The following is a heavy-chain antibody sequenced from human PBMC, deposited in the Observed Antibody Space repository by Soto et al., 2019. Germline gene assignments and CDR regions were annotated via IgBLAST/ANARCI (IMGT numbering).Heavy chain of an antibody. V-gene: IGHV4-4*02. J-gene: IGHJ4*02. Sequence: PSETQSLTCAVSGGSFTSNNWWTWVRQPPGQGLEWIGEIYRTGSTNYNPSLKSRVTISLDKSENQFSLKVTSLTAADTAVYYCASRDPGTSVDYWGQGTLVTVSS. D-gene: IGHD1-7*01. CDR3: ASRDPGTSVDY. CDR2: IYRTGST. CDR1: GGSFTSNNW.